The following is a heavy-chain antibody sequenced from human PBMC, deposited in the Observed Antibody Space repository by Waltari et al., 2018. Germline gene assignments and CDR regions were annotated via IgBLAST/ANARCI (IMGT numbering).Heavy chain of an antibody. CDR1: GYSFSDYY. J-gene: IGHJ5*02. CDR2: VNPSSVAT. CDR3: ARNKGKTISTRRAFRLDP. D-gene: IGHD1-1*01. Sequence: QVQLVQSGAEVKKPGASVKVSCKSSGYSFSDYYINWVRQAPGQGLEWMGWVNPSSVATTDAQKLQARVTMPRDRATNTAYMDLRGLTPDDTAVYFCARNKGKTISTRRAFRLDPWGQGTLVSVSS. V-gene: IGHV1-2*02.